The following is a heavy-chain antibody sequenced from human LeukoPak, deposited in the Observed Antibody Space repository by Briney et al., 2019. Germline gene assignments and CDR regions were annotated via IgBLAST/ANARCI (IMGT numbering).Heavy chain of an antibody. D-gene: IGHD3-10*01. CDR1: GCTFTGYY. CDR3: ARVGGSGSYFYYYYMDV. J-gene: IGHJ6*03. Sequence: ASVKVSCKASGCTFTGYYMHWVRQAPGQGLEWMGWINPNSGGTNYAQKFQGRVTMTRDTSISTAYMELSRLRSDDTAVYYCARVGGSGSYFYYYYMDVWGKGTTVTISS. CDR2: INPNSGGT. V-gene: IGHV1-2*02.